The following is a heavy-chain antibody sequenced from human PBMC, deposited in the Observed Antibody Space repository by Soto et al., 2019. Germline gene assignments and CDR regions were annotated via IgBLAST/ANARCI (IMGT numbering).Heavy chain of an antibody. CDR3: ARDPTTYYYDSRPL. CDR2: IYHSGST. V-gene: IGHV4-4*02. J-gene: IGHJ4*02. Sequence: SETLSLTCAVSGGSISSSNWWSWVRQPPGKGLEWIGEIYHSGSTNYNPSLESRVTISVDKSKNQFSLKLSSVTAADTAVYYCARDPTTYYYDSRPLWGQGTLVTVSS. D-gene: IGHD3-22*01. CDR1: GGSISSSNW.